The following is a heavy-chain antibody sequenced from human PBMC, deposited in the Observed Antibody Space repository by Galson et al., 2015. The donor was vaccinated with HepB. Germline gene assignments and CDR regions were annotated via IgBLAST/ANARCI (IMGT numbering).Heavy chain of an antibody. V-gene: IGHV1-2*02. J-gene: IGHJ5*02. Sequence: SVKVSCKASGYTFTAYYMHWVRQAPGQGLEWVGWMNPQNGATTYAQKFQGRVTMTSDTSINTAYMDLISLRSDDTALYFCARSGTGWAANWLGPWGPGTLVTVSS. CDR2: MNPQNGAT. CDR3: ARSGTGWAANWLGP. CDR1: GYTFTAYY. D-gene: IGHD1-1*01.